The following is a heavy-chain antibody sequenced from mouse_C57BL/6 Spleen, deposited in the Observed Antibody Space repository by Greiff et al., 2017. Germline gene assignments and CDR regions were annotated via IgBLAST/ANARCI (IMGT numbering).Heavy chain of an antibody. D-gene: IGHD2-1*01. V-gene: IGHV5-9-1*02. J-gene: IGHJ2*01. CDR2: ISSGGDYI. Sequence: DVQLVESGEGLVKPGGSLKLSCAASGFTFSSYAMSWVRQTPEKRLEWVAYISSGGDYIYYADTVKGRFTISGDNARNTLYLQMSSLKSEDTAMYYWTRIHGNYVRYFDDGGQGTTLTVSS. CDR1: GFTFSSYA. CDR3: TRIHGNYVRYFDD.